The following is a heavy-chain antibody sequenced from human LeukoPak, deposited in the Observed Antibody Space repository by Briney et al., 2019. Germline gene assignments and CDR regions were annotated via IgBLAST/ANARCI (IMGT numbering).Heavy chain of an antibody. CDR2: VSDSCSTK. CDR1: GFIFSDYY. Sequence: PGGSLRLSCTASGFIFSDYYMSWIRQAPGKGLEGISYVSDSCSTKYYADSVKGRFTISRDNDKNSLLLQMDSLRVEDTAIYHCAREPGSTWNAPIDYWGQGILVTVSS. D-gene: IGHD6-13*01. J-gene: IGHJ4*02. V-gene: IGHV3-11*04. CDR3: AREPGSTWNAPIDY.